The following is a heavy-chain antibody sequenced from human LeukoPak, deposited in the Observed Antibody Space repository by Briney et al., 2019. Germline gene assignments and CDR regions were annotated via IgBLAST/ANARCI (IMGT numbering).Heavy chain of an antibody. Sequence: GGSLRLSCAASGFTFDDYATHWVRQVPGKGLEWVSLISGNGGNTYYADSVKGRFTISRDNSKNSLYLQMNSLRTEDTALYYCAKDISNWNSRHFDCWGQGTLVTVSS. V-gene: IGHV3-43*02. CDR1: GFTFDDYA. CDR3: AKDISNWNSRHFDC. D-gene: IGHD1-7*01. CDR2: ISGNGGNT. J-gene: IGHJ4*02.